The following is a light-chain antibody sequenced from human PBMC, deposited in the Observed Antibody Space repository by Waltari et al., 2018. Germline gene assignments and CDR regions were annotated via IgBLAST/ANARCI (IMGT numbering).Light chain of an antibody. V-gene: IGKV3-20*01. CDR1: QSVGRS. CDR3: QNYVRLPAT. CDR2: DAS. Sequence: EIVLTQSPDTLSLSPWERGTLACRASQSVGRSLTCYQQNPGHPPRLLIDDASRRAPGIPDRFSGSGSGTDFSITISRLEPEDVAVYYCQNYVRLPATFGQGTKVEIK. J-gene: IGKJ1*01.